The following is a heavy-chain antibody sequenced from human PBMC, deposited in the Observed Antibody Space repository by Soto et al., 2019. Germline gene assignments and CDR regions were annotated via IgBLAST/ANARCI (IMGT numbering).Heavy chain of an antibody. CDR3: ARDPRLLRYFDWLLYYYGMYV. V-gene: IGHV3-23*01. CDR1: GFTFSSYA. D-gene: IGHD3-9*01. Sequence: GGSLRLSCAASGFTFSSYAMSWVRQAPGKGLEWVSAISGSGGSTYYADSVKGRFTISRDNSKNTLYLQMNSLRAEDTAVYYCARDPRLLRYFDWLLYYYGMYVWSQGTTVTVSS. CDR2: ISGSGGST. J-gene: IGHJ6*02.